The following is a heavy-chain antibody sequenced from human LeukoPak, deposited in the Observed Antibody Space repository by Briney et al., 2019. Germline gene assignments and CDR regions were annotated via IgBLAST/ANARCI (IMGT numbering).Heavy chain of an antibody. J-gene: IGHJ4*02. D-gene: IGHD3-10*01. Sequence: GGSLRLSCAASGFTFSSYWMSWVRQAPGRGLEWVANIKQDGSEKYYVDSVKGRFTISRDNAKNSLYLQMNSLRAEDTAVYYCARDAPSYGSGSPRDYWGQGTLVTVSS. CDR2: IKQDGSEK. CDR1: GFTFSSYW. V-gene: IGHV3-7*01. CDR3: ARDAPSYGSGSPRDY.